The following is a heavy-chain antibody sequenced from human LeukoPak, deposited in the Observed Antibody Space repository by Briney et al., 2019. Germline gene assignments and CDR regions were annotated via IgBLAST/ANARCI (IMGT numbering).Heavy chain of an antibody. V-gene: IGHV4-61*02. CDR3: AREFRD. J-gene: IGHJ1*01. CDR1: GGSISSGSYY. CDR2: VYTSGNT. Sequence: PSQTLSLXCTVSGGSISSGSYYWSWIRQPAGKGLEWIGLVYTSGNTNYNPSLKSRVTISLDTSKNQFSLKLSSVTAADTAVYYCAREFRDWGQGTLVTVSS.